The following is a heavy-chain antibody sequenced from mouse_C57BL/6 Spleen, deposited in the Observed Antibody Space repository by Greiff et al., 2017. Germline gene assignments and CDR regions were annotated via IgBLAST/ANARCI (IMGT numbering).Heavy chain of an antibody. V-gene: IGHV1-26*01. CDR2: INPNNGGT. CDR1: GYTFTDYY. D-gene: IGHD2-3*01. Sequence: VQLQQSGPELVKPGASVKISCKASGYTFTDYYMNWVKQSHGKSLEWIGDINPNNGGTSYNQKFKGKATLTVDKSSSTAYMELRSLTSEDSAVYYCARWIYDGYPDYWGQGTTLTVSS. J-gene: IGHJ2*01. CDR3: ARWIYDGYPDY.